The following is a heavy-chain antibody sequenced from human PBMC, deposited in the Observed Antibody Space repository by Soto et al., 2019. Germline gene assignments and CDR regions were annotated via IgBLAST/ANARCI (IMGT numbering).Heavy chain of an antibody. CDR2: ISSSGTSA. CDR3: ARDRGAVTGQYFDY. J-gene: IGHJ4*02. D-gene: IGHD6-19*01. Sequence: QVQLEESGGGLVKPGGSLRLSCAASGFTFSAVYMSWIRQAPNKGLEYISYISSSGTSANYADSVKGRFTISRDNAKKSLYLQMNRLRAEASAVYYCARDRGAVTGQYFDYWGQGALVTVSS. V-gene: IGHV3-11*05. CDR1: GFTFSAVY.